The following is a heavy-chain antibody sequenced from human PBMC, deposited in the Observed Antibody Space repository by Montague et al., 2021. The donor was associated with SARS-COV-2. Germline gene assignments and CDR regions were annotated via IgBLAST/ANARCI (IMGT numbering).Heavy chain of an antibody. D-gene: IGHD3-10*01. Sequence: TLSLTCSVSGDSITTYYWSWVRQPPGKALEWLARIDWDDDKYYSTSLKTRLTISKDTSKNQVVLRMTNMDPADTATYYCARNGVEPRGSGRYYSGNWPDPWGQGTLVTVSS. CDR3: ARNGVEPRGSGRYYSGNWPDP. CDR1: GDSITTYY. V-gene: IGHV2-70*18. J-gene: IGHJ5*02. CDR2: IDWDDDK.